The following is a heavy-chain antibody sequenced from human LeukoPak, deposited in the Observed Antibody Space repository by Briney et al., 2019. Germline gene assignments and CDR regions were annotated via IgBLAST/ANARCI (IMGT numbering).Heavy chain of an antibody. CDR3: TGTFITMVRVNWFDP. Sequence: GGSLRLSCVASGFTFSNASTSWVRQAPGKGLEWVGFIRSKAYGGTTEYAASVKGRFTISRDDSKSIAYLQMNSLKTEDTAVYYCTGTFITMVRVNWFDPWGQGTLVTVSS. J-gene: IGHJ5*02. CDR2: IRSKAYGGTT. V-gene: IGHV3-49*04. D-gene: IGHD3-10*01. CDR1: GFTFSNAS.